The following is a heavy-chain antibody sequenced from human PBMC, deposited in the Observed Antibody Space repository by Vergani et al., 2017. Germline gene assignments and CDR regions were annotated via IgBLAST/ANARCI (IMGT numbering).Heavy chain of an antibody. Sequence: QVQLQESGPGLVKPSETLSLTCAVSGYSISSGYYWGWIRQPPGKGLEWIGSIYYSGSTYYNPSLKSRVTISVDTSKNQFSLKLSSVTAADTAVYYCARRYYDSSGYRLDPWGQGTLVTVSS. CDR3: ARRYYDSSGYRLDP. J-gene: IGHJ5*02. CDR1: GYSISSGYY. V-gene: IGHV4-38-2*01. CDR2: IYYSGST. D-gene: IGHD3-22*01.